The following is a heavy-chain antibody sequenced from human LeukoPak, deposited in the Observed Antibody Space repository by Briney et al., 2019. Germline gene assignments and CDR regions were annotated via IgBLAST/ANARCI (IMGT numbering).Heavy chain of an antibody. CDR2: ISSSSSTI. CDR1: GFTFSSYS. D-gene: IGHD3-10*01. J-gene: IGHJ6*02. V-gene: IGHV3-48*01. CDR3: AREGGSGPYGMDV. Sequence: GGSLRLSCAASGFTFSSYSMNWVRQAPGKGLEWVSYISSSSSTIYYADSVKGRLTISRDSSKNTMFLQMNNLRVDDTAVYYCAREGGSGPYGMDVWGQGTTVTVSS.